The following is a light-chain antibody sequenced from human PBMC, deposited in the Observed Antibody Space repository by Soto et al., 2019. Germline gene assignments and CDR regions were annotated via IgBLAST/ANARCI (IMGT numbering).Light chain of an antibody. CDR2: DVN. J-gene: IGLJ3*02. V-gene: IGLV2-14*03. Sequence: QSALTQPASVSGSTRQSITISCTGTSSDVSGYNFVSWYQHHPGKAPTLMIYDVNNRPSGVSNRFSGSKSGNTASLTISGLQAEDEADYYCSSYTSSSTLVFGGGTKVTVL. CDR1: SSDVSGYNF. CDR3: SSYTSSSTLV.